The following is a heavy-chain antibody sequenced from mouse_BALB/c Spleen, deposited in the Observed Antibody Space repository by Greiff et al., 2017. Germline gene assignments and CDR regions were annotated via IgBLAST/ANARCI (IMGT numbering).Heavy chain of an antibody. Sequence: EVQLQQSGAELVKPGASVKLSCTASGFNINDTYMHWVKQRPEQGLEWIGRIDPANGNTKYDPKFQGKATITADTSSNTAYLQLSSLTSEDTAVYYCARWGYGNDYAMDYWGQGTSVTVSS. CDR3: ARWGYGNDYAMDY. D-gene: IGHD2-10*02. CDR2: IDPANGNT. V-gene: IGHV14-3*02. J-gene: IGHJ4*01. CDR1: GFNINDTY.